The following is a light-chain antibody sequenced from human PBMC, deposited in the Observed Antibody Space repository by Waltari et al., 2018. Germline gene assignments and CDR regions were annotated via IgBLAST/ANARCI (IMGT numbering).Light chain of an antibody. Sequence: DIQMTQYPSTLSASVGDRVTITCRASQSVTNWLAWDQQKPGKAPKVLIYKASSLESGVPSRFSGSGYGTEFTLTISSLQPDDFATYYCQQYNSYSRTFGQGTKVEIK. CDR3: QQYNSYSRT. V-gene: IGKV1-5*03. CDR2: KAS. CDR1: QSVTNW. J-gene: IGKJ1*01.